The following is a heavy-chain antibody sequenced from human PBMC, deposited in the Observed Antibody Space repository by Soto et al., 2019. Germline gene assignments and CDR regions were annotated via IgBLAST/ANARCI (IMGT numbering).Heavy chain of an antibody. J-gene: IGHJ4*02. D-gene: IGHD3-9*01. Sequence: QVVQSGAEVRRPGSSVKVSCKASGGTFGNFVINWVRQAPGQGLEWMGGITPVFGTPHYAQRFQGRVTITADESTETVYMEMRGLRVDDTAVYYCAREPTVDTTGYFYYFDFWGQGTLVSVSA. CDR1: GGTFGNFV. V-gene: IGHV1-69*01. CDR2: ITPVFGTP. CDR3: AREPTVDTTGYFYYFDF.